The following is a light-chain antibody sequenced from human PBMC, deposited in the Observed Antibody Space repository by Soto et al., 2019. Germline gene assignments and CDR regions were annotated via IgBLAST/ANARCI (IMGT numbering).Light chain of an antibody. Sequence: QSALTQPPSASGSPGQSVTISCTGTSSDVGGYNSVSWYQQHPGKAPKLMIYEVSKRPSGVPDRFSGSKSGNTASLTVSGLLAEDEADYYCSSYAGSNTWVFGGGTKLTVL. CDR3: SSYAGSNTWV. CDR1: SSDVGGYNS. V-gene: IGLV2-8*01. CDR2: EVS. J-gene: IGLJ3*02.